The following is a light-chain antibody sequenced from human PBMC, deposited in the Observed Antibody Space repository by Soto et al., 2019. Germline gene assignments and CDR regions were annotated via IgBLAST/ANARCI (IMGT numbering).Light chain of an antibody. V-gene: IGKV3-15*01. CDR3: QQYNNWPRT. CDR1: QTVNSN. J-gene: IGKJ1*01. Sequence: ENLLTPSPGTLSLSPGEGATLSCRASQTVNSNLAWYQQKPGQAPRLLIYGASARATGLPARFSGSGSGTEFTLTISSLQSEDFAVYYCQQYNNWPRTFGQGTKVDIK. CDR2: GAS.